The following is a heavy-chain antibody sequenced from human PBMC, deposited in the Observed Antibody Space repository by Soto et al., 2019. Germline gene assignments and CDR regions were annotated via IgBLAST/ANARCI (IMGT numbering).Heavy chain of an antibody. CDR2: ISGSGGST. D-gene: IGHD3-10*01. J-gene: IGHJ6*02. Sequence: PGKRLEWVSAISGSGGSTYYADSVKGRFTISRDNSKNTLYLQMNSLRAEDTAVYYCEKDIGRTIWCGELLYNPPGPGVWGQGTTVSVFS. CDR3: EKDIGRTIWCGELLYNPPGPGV. V-gene: IGHV3-23*01.